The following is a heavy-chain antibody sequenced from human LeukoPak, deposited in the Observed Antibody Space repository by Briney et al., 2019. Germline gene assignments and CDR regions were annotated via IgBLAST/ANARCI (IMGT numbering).Heavy chain of an antibody. J-gene: IGHJ5*02. CDR2: INRDGSGT. D-gene: IGHD3-16*01. CDR1: GLSISGYW. Sequence: QAGGSLRLSCTASGLSISGYWMHWVRQAPGKGLVWLSRINRDGSGTDYADSVKGRFTVSRDNGKNTVYLRMSSLRAEDTAVYYCARDPYILDAAWGQGTLVTVSS. CDR3: ARDPYILDAA. V-gene: IGHV3-74*01.